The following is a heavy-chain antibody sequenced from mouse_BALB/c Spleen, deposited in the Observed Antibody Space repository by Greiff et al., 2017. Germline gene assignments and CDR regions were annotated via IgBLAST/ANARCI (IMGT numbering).Heavy chain of an antibody. V-gene: IGHV2-6-7*01. CDR1: GFSLTGYG. CDR2: IWGDGST. Sequence: VQLQQSGPGLVAPSQSLSITCTVSGFSLTGYGVNWVRQPPGKGLEWLGMIWGDGSTDYNSALKSRLSISKDNSKSQVFLKMNSLQTDDTARYYCARAGLRRGWYFDVWGAGTTVTVSS. CDR3: ARAGLRRGWYFDV. D-gene: IGHD2-2*01. J-gene: IGHJ1*01.